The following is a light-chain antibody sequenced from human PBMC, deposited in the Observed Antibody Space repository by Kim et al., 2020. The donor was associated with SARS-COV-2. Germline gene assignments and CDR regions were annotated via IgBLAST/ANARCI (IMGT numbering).Light chain of an antibody. V-gene: IGKV3-15*01. CDR2: GAS. CDR3: QQYNDWWT. J-gene: IGKJ1*01. Sequence: SAAPGASATLSCRASQSRGNNVGWHQQKPGQPPRLLIYGASTRATGIPARFSGSGSGTEFTLTINSLQSEDFAIYYCQQYNDWWTFGQGTKVDIK. CDR1: QSRGNN.